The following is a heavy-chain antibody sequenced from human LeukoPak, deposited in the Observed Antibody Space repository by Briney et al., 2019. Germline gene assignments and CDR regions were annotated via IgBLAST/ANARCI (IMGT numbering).Heavy chain of an antibody. CDR1: GGSISNYY. CDR2: FSYSGST. V-gene: IGHV4-59*01. J-gene: IGHJ4*02. D-gene: IGHD5-12*01. Sequence: SETLSLTCTVSGGSISNYYWSWIRQPPGKGLEWIGYFSYSGSTNYNPSLKSRVTISIDTSKNQFSLKLSPVTAADTAVYYCARGPMDSGYTYFDYWGQGTLVSVAS. CDR3: ARGPMDSGYTYFDY.